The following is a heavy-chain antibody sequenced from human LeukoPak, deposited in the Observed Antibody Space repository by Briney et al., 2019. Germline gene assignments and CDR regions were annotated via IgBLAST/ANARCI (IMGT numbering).Heavy chain of an antibody. CDR3: ARVDILTGFDY. CDR2: IYHSGST. CDR1: GYSISSGYY. V-gene: IGHV4-38-2*01. D-gene: IGHD3-9*01. J-gene: IGHJ4*02. Sequence: SETLSLTCAVSGYSISSGYYWGWIRQPPGKGLEWIGSIYHSGSTYYNPSLKSRVTISVDTSKNQFSLKLSSVTAADTAVCYCARVDILTGFDYWGQGTLVTVSS.